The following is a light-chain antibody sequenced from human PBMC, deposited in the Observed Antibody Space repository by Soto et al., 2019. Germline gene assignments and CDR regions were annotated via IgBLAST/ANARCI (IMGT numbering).Light chain of an antibody. CDR2: GAS. CDR1: QSVGSNY. J-gene: IGKJ2*01. CDR3: QQYGSSPPYT. Sequence: EIVLTQSPGTLSLSPGERATLSCRASQSVGSNYLAWYQQNPGQAPRLLIYGASSRASGIPDRFSGSGSGTDFTLTISRLEPEDFAVYYCQQYGSSPPYTFGQGTKLEI. V-gene: IGKV3-20*01.